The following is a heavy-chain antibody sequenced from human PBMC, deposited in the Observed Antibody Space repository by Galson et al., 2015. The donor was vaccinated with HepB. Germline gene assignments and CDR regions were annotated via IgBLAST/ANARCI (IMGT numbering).Heavy chain of an antibody. Sequence: SLRLSCAASGFTFSSYAMSWVRQAPGKGLDWVSAISGSGGSTYYADSVKGRFTISRDNSKNTLYLQMNSLRAEDAAVYYCAKGIRGVDIVATIPTQYYFDYWGQGALVTVSS. CDR1: GFTFSSYA. V-gene: IGHV3-23*01. CDR2: ISGSGGST. D-gene: IGHD5-12*01. CDR3: AKGIRGVDIVATIPTQYYFDY. J-gene: IGHJ4*02.